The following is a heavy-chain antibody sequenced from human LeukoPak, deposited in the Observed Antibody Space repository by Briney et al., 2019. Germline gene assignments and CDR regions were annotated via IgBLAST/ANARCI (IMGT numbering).Heavy chain of an antibody. D-gene: IGHD7-27*01. CDR3: AKDGGLWVSAHWGDS. V-gene: IGHV3-23*01. J-gene: IGHJ4*02. CDR2: ISGTGGTI. Sequence: GGSLRLSCAPSGFTFSNYAMSWVRQAPGKGLEWVSAISGTGGTIHYADSVRGRFIISRDNSKNTLFLQMNSLRAEDTAVYYCAKDGGLWVSAHWGDSWGRGTLVTVSS. CDR1: GFTFSNYA.